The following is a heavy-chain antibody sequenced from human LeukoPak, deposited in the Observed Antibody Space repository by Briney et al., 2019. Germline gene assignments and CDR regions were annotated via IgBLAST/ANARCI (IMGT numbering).Heavy chain of an antibody. D-gene: IGHD1-26*01. CDR3: ARATQWELLVDY. V-gene: IGHV4-59*01. CDR2: IYYSGST. CDR1: GGSISSYY. J-gene: IGHJ4*02. Sequence: SETLSLTCTVSGGSISSYYWSWIRQPPGKGLEWIGYIYYSGSTNYNPSLKSRATISVDTSKNQFSLKLSSVTAADTAVYYCARATQWELLVDYWGQGTLVTVSS.